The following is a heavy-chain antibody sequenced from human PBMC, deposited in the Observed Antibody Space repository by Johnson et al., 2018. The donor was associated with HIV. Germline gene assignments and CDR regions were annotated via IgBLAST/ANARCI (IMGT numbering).Heavy chain of an antibody. CDR2: ISGSGGNT. Sequence: VQLVESGGGVVQPGRSLRLSCAASGFTFSSYAMHWVRQAPGKGLEWVSAISGSGGNTYYTDSVKGRFTISRDNSDNTMYLQMNSLRDEDTAVYYCARAPHDAFDVWGQGTMVTVSS. V-gene: IGHV3-23*04. CDR1: GFTFSSYA. J-gene: IGHJ3*01. CDR3: ARAPHDAFDV.